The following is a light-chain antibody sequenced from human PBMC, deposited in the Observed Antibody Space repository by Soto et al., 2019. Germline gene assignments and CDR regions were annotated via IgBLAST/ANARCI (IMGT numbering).Light chain of an antibody. CDR3: QKYKSVWT. CDR2: DAS. J-gene: IGKJ1*01. Sequence: DIQMTQSPSTLSASVGDRVTITCRASQSISSWLAWYQQKPGKAPRLLIYDASYLERGVPSRFSGSGSGTEFTLTISGLQPDDLATYYCQKYKSVWTFGQGTKVEI. CDR1: QSISSW. V-gene: IGKV1-5*01.